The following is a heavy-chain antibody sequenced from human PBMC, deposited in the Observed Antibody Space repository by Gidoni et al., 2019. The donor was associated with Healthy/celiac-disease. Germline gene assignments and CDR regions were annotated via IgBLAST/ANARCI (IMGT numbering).Heavy chain of an antibody. CDR1: GYSFTSYW. J-gene: IGHJ4*02. CDR3: ARHSRYYFDY. D-gene: IGHD6-13*01. V-gene: IGHV5-10-1*03. CDR2: IDPSDSYT. Sequence: EVQLAQSGAEVKHPREPLRISCKGSGYSFTSYWISPVRQMPGKGLEWMGRIDPSDSYTNYSPSSQGHVTISADKSISTAYLQWSSLKASDTAMYYCARHSRYYFDYWGQGTLVTVSS.